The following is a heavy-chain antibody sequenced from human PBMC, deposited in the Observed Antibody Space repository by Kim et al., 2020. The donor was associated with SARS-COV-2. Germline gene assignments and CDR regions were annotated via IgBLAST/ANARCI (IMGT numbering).Heavy chain of an antibody. V-gene: IGHV3-48*03. CDR2: ISSSGSTI. CDR1: GFTFSSYE. Sequence: GGSLRLSCAASGFTFSSYEMNWVRQAPGKGLEWVSYISSSGSTIYYADSVKGRFTISRDNAKNSLYLQMNSLRAEDTAVYYCARFVDDSSSSPFDYWGQGTLVTVSS. D-gene: IGHD6-6*01. J-gene: IGHJ4*02. CDR3: ARFVDDSSSSPFDY.